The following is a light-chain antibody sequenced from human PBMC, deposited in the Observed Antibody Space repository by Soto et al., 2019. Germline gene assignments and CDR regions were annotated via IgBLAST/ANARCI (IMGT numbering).Light chain of an antibody. V-gene: IGLV2-23*01. CDR3: CSYVGARTYV. Sequence: QSALTQPASVSGSPGQSINISCTGSVSDVGNFGPVSWYQQHPGQVPKLIIYEGNRRPSGVSSRFSGSKSGNTASLTISGLQAEDEADYYCCSYVGARTYVFGTGTKVTVL. CDR2: EGN. J-gene: IGLJ1*01. CDR1: VSDVGNFGP.